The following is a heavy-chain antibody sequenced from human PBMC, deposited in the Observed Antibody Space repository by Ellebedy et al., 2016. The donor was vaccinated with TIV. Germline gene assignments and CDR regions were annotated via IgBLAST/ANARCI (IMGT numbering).Heavy chain of an antibody. J-gene: IGHJ6*03. CDR3: ARMDYDFFGYMDV. Sequence: GESLKISXAASGFTFSSYWMSWVRQAPGKGLEWVANIKQDGSEKYYVDSVKGRFTISRDNAKNSLYLQMNSLRAEDTAVYYCARMDYDFFGYMDVWGKGTTVTVSS. CDR2: IKQDGSEK. CDR1: GFTFSSYW. V-gene: IGHV3-7*01. D-gene: IGHD3-3*01.